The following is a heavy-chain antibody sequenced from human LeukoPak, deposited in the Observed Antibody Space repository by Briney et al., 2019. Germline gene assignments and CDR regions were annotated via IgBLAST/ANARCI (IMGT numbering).Heavy chain of an antibody. CDR1: GGSISSGGYY. D-gene: IGHD1-26*01. CDR2: INHSGST. J-gene: IGHJ5*02. CDR3: ARARPWWELLCWFDP. V-gene: IGHV4-30-2*01. Sequence: PSQALSLTCTVSGGSISSGGYYWSWIRQPPGTGLEWIGEINHSGSTNYNPSLKSRVTISVDTSKNQFSLKLSSVTAADTAVYYCARARPWWELLCWFDPWGQGTLVTVSS.